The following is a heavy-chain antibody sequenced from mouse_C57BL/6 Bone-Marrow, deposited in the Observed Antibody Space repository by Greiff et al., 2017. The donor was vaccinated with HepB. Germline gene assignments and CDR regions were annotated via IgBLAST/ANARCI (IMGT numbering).Heavy chain of an antibody. CDR2: ISDGGSYT. J-gene: IGHJ4*01. Sequence: EVQGVESGGGLVKPGGSLKLSCAASGFTFSSYAMSWVRQTPEKRLEWVATISDGGSYTYYPDNVKGRFTISRDNATNNLYLQMSHLKSEDTAMYYCARDRLGLYYYYAMDYWGQGTSVTVSS. CDR3: ARDRLGLYYYYAMDY. D-gene: IGHD4-1*01. CDR1: GFTFSSYA. V-gene: IGHV5-4*01.